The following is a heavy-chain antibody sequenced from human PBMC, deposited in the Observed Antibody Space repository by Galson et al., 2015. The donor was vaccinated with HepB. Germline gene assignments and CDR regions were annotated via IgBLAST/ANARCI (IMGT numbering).Heavy chain of an antibody. D-gene: IGHD6-19*01. CDR3: ASQWLVRGY. CDR2: ISSSSSYT. CDR1: GFTFSDYY. V-gene: IGHV3-11*06. Sequence: SLRLSCAASGFTFSDYYMSWTRQAPGKGLEWVSYISSSSSYTNYADSVKGRFTISRDNAKNSLYLQMNSLRAEDTAVYYCASQWLVRGYWGQGTLVTVSS. J-gene: IGHJ4*02.